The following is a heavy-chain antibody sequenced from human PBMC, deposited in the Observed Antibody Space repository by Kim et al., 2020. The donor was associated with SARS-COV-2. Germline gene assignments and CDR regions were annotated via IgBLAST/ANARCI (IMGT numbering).Heavy chain of an antibody. V-gene: IGHV3-48*02. CDR3: ARDNNGADY. D-gene: IGHD2-8*01. J-gene: IGHJ4*02. Sequence: GDSGKGRFTISRDNAKNSLFLQINSLRDEDTAVYYCARDNNGADYWGQGTLVTVSS.